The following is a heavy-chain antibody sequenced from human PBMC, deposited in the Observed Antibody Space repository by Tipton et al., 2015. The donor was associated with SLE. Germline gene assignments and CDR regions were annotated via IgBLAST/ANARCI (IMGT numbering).Heavy chain of an antibody. CDR3: ARGGRIAIFGVATDGAFDI. CDR2: IYYSGST. Sequence: LSCTVSGGSISSYFWSWIRQPPGKGLEWIGYIYYSGSTNYNPSLKSRVTISVDTSKNQFSLKLSSVTAADTAVYYCARGGRIAIFGVATDGAFDIWGQGTMVTVSS. CDR1: GGSISSYF. D-gene: IGHD3-3*01. J-gene: IGHJ3*02. V-gene: IGHV4-59*01.